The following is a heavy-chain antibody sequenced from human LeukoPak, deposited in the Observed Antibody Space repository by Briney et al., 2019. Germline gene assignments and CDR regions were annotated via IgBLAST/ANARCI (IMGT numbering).Heavy chain of an antibody. D-gene: IGHD3-3*01. V-gene: IGHV3-7*04. CDR3: ARGIDEWLYLNY. CDR2: MNREGSEV. J-gene: IGHJ4*02. Sequence: GGSLRLSCAASGFTFSSYGMHWVRQAPGKGPEFVATMNREGSEVAYGNSVRGRFTISRDNAKNSLYLQMYSLRAEDTAVYYCARGIDEWLYLNYWGQGALVTVSS. CDR1: GFTFSSYG.